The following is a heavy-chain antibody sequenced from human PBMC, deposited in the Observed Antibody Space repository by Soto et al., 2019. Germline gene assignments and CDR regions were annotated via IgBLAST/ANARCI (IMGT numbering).Heavy chain of an antibody. J-gene: IGHJ6*02. CDR3: ARDKDRQQLGGNYYYILDV. Sequence: QVQLMQSGAEVKKPGSSVKVSCKASGGTFSTSAISWVRQAPGEGLEWMGGIMPVFATPDYAQKFQGRVTISADESTTTAYLGLTSLTTDDTAVYYCARDKDRQQLGGNYYYILDVWGQGTAITVSS. D-gene: IGHD3-3*02. CDR2: IMPVFATP. CDR1: GGTFSTSA. V-gene: IGHV1-69*12.